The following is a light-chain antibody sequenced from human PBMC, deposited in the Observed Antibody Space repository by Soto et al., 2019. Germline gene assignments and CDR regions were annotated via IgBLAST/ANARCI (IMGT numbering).Light chain of an antibody. V-gene: IGLV2-14*03. CDR3: SSYTSSSTLI. J-gene: IGLJ2*01. CDR2: DVS. CDR1: GSDVGGYDY. Sequence: QSVLTQPASVSGSPGQSITISCTGTGSDVGGYDYVSWYQHHPGKAPKLMIFDVSTRPSGISIRFSGSKSGNTASLTISGLQAEDEADFYCSSYTSSSTLIFGGGTKLTAL.